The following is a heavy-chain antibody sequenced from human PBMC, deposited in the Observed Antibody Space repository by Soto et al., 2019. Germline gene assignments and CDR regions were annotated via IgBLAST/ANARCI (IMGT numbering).Heavy chain of an antibody. CDR1: GFTFSSND. CDR2: IDSRGST. V-gene: IGHV3-53*01. CDR3: ATRPLLPGAP. J-gene: IGHJ3*01. Sequence: EVQLVESGGGLIQPGGSLRLSCAASGFTFSSNDMNWARQAPGKGLEWVSLIDSRGSTSYADSVKGRFTISRDNSKNTLYLQMSSLRAEDTAVYYCATRPLLPGAPWGQGTMVTVSS. D-gene: IGHD3-22*01.